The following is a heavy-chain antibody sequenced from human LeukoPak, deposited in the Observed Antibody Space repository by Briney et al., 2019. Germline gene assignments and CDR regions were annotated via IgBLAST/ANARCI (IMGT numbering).Heavy chain of an antibody. CDR2: IRYDGSNK. Sequence: PGGSLRLSCAASGFTFSSYGMHWVRQAPGKGLEWVAFIRYDGSNKYHADSVKGRFTISRDNSMNTLYLQMNSLRAEDTAVYYCAKGVGSSSTIPNWYFDLWGRGTLVTVSS. V-gene: IGHV3-30*02. D-gene: IGHD2-2*01. CDR1: GFTFSSYG. CDR3: AKGVGSSSTIPNWYFDL. J-gene: IGHJ2*01.